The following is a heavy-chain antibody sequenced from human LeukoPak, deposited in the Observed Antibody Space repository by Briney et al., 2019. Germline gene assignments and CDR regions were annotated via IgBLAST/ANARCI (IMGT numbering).Heavy chain of an antibody. J-gene: IGHJ4*02. CDR3: TTSPPYYYDSRGDY. D-gene: IGHD3-22*01. CDR1: GFTFSGSA. CDR2: IRSKANSYAT. Sequence: GGSLRLSCAASGFTFSGSAMHWVHQASGKGLEWVGRIRSKANSYATAYAASVKGRFTISRDDSKNTAYLQMNSLKTEDTAVYYCTTSPPYYYDSRGDYWGQGTLVTVSS. V-gene: IGHV3-73*01.